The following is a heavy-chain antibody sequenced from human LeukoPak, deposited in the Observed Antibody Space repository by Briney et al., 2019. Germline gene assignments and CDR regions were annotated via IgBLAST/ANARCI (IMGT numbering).Heavy chain of an antibody. Sequence: SETLSLTCTVSGGSISSYYWSWIRQPAGQGLEWVGHIYTSGSTNHNPSLKSRVTMSVDTSKNQFSLQLNSVTPEDTAVYYCARWAPRDSSGYTFDYWGQGTLVTVSS. J-gene: IGHJ4*02. CDR3: ARWAPRDSSGYTFDY. V-gene: IGHV4-4*07. D-gene: IGHD3-22*01. CDR1: GGSISSYY. CDR2: IYTSGST.